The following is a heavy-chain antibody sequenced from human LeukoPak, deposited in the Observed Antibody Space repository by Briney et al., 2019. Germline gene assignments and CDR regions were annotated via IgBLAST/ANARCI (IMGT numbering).Heavy chain of an antibody. Sequence: PGGSLRLSCAASGFTFKTYAMSWVRQVPGQGLEWVSEISASGDSKSSAASVKGRFTISRDNSKNTLYLQMNRPRAEDTAVYYCASNLYRSGYFYSYYGMDVWGQGPTVPVSS. CDR3: ASNLYRSGYFYSYYGMDV. D-gene: IGHD3-22*01. CDR2: ISASGDSK. J-gene: IGHJ6*02. CDR1: GFTFKTYA. V-gene: IGHV3-23*01.